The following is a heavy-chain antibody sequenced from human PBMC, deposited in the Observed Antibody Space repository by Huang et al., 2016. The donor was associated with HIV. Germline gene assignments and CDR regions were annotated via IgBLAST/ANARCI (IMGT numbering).Heavy chain of an antibody. CDR1: GYTFTDSN. D-gene: IGHD6-6*01. J-gene: IGHJ4*02. Sequence: QVQLVQSGAEVKNPGASVRVSCKASGYTFTDSNIHWGRQAPGPGLEWMGWINHKRGGTSYAQRCQGRVTMTRDTTISTVHMDLRRIQSDDTAVYFCARDWSFGSSTSPADWGQGTLVTVSS. CDR3: ARDWSFGSSTSPAD. CDR2: INHKRGGT. V-gene: IGHV1-2*02.